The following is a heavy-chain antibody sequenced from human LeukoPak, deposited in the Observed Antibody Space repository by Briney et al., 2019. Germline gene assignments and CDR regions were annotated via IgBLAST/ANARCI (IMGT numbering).Heavy chain of an antibody. D-gene: IGHD2-15*01. V-gene: IGHV1-46*01. J-gene: IGHJ4*02. CDR3: ARGPVDCSGGSCYSYYFDY. CDR1: GYTFSSYY. CDR2: INPSGTT. Sequence: GASVKVSCKASGYTFSSYYMYWVRQAPGQGLEWMGIINPSGTTGYAQKFQGRVTITADKSTSTAYMELSSLRSEDTAVYYCARGPVDCSGGSCYSYYFDYWGQGTLVTVSS.